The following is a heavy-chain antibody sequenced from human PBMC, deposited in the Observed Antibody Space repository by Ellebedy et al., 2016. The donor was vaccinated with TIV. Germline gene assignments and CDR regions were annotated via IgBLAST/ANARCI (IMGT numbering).Heavy chain of an antibody. Sequence: MPSETLSLTCTVSGGSISSYYWSWTRQPAGKGLEWIGRIYASGSTNYNPSLKSRVTMSVDTSKNPISLKLSSVTAAETAVYYCAIDAFDIWGQGTMVTVSS. J-gene: IGHJ3*02. CDR2: IYASGST. CDR1: GGSISSYY. V-gene: IGHV4-4*07. CDR3: AIDAFDI.